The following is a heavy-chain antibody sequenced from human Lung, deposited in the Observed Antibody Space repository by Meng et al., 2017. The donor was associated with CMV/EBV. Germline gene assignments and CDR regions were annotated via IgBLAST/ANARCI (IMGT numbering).Heavy chain of an antibody. CDR1: GYTFTYYY. D-gene: IGHD3-3*01. J-gene: IGHJ6*02. CDR3: ARGQGSTFGTGYGMDV. CDR2: INASGGNT. V-gene: IGHV1-46*01. Sequence: ASXXXSCXASGYTFTYYYIHWVRQAPGQGLEWMGIINASGGNTNYAQKFQGRVTMTRDASTSTVYMELSSLRSEDTAVYYCARGQGSTFGTGYGMDVWGQGTTVTVSS.